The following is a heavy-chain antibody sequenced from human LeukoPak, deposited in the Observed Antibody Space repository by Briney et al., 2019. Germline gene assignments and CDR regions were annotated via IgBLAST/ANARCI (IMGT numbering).Heavy chain of an antibody. Sequence: GGPLRLSCAASGFTFSNNAMHWVRQAPGKGLEWVAVISYDGSNKYYADSVKGRFTISRDNSKNTLDLQMNSLRAEDTAVYYCARGFIDFWSGCSYWGQGTLVTVSS. D-gene: IGHD3-3*01. J-gene: IGHJ4*02. CDR3: ARGFIDFWSGCSY. CDR2: ISYDGSNK. V-gene: IGHV3-30-3*01. CDR1: GFTFSNNA.